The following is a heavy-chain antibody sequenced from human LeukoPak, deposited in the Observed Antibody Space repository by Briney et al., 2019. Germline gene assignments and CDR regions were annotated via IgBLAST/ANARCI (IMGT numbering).Heavy chain of an antibody. CDR1: GFTFNNAW. D-gene: IGHD1-14*01. CDR3: ATDVPSPLAQIDY. J-gene: IGHJ4*02. V-gene: IGHV3-15*01. CDR2: IRAGGTT. Sequence: GGSLRLSCAAPGFTFNNAWMSWVRQAPGKGLEWVARIRAGGTTDYAAPVKGRFTISRDDSMNTLYLQMDSLKTGDTAVYYCATDVPSPLAQIDYWGQGTPVTVSS.